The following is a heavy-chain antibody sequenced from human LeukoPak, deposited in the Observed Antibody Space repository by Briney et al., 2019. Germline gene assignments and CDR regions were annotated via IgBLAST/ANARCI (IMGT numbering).Heavy chain of an antibody. CDR2: INPNSGGT. J-gene: IGHJ4*02. D-gene: IGHD6-6*01. CDR1: GGTFISYA. V-gene: IGHV1-2*02. Sequence: GASVKVSCKASGGTFISYAISWVRQAPGQGREWMGWINPNSGGTNYAQKFQGRVTMTRDTSISTAYMELSRLRSDDTAVYYCARVKAARLYDYWGQGTLVTVSS. CDR3: ARVKAARLYDY.